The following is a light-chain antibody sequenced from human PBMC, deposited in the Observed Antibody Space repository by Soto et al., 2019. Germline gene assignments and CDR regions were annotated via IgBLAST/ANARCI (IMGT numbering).Light chain of an antibody. J-gene: IGKJ1*01. V-gene: IGKV1-5*01. CDR1: QSINNW. Sequence: DIQMTQSPSTLSASVGDRVTITCRPSQSINNWLAWYQQKPGKAPNLLIYDVSSLGSGVPSRFSGSGSGTEFTLTISSQQPDDFATYYCQHYNDYVVWTFGQGTKVHIK. CDR3: QHYNDYVVWT. CDR2: DVS.